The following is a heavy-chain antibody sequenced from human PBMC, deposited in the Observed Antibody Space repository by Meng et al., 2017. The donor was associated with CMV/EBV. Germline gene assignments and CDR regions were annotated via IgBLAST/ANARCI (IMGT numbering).Heavy chain of an antibody. J-gene: IGHJ4*02. D-gene: IGHD6-13*01. V-gene: IGHV4-4*07. CDR2: IYTSGST. Sequence: QARLQESGPGPVKPSETLSLTCTVSGGSISSYYWSWIRQPAGKGLEWIGRIYTSGSTNYNSSLKSRVTMSVDPSKNQFSLKLSSVTAADTAVYYCAREMPIAAAGCFDYWGQGTLVTVSS. CDR1: GGSISSYY. CDR3: AREMPIAAAGCFDY.